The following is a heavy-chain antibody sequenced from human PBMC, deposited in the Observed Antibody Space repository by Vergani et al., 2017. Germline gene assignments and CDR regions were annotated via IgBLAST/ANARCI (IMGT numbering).Heavy chain of an antibody. CDR2: ISYDGSNK. D-gene: IGHD6-19*01. Sequence: QVQLVESGGGVVQPGRSLRLSCAASGFTFSSYGMHWVRQAPGKGLERVAVISYDGSNKYYADAVKGRVTIARDNSKNTLYLQMSSLRAEDTAVYDCAKGWRGSGWYGGEYMDVWGKGTTVTVSS. CDR3: AKGWRGSGWYGGEYMDV. V-gene: IGHV3-30*18. J-gene: IGHJ6*03. CDR1: GFTFSSYG.